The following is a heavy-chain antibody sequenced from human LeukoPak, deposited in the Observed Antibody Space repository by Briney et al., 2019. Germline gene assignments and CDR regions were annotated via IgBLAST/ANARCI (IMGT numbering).Heavy chain of an antibody. CDR2: IYYSGGT. Sequence: ASETLSFTCTVSGGSISSYYWSWIRQPPGKGLEWIGCIYYSGGTNSNPPLKSRVTISVDTSKSQFSLKLRSVTAADTAVYHCARGGGTYCGGDCYNDFDYWGQGTLVTVSS. CDR3: ARGGGTYCGGDCYNDFDY. CDR1: GGSISSYY. J-gene: IGHJ4*02. D-gene: IGHD2-21*01. V-gene: IGHV4-59*01.